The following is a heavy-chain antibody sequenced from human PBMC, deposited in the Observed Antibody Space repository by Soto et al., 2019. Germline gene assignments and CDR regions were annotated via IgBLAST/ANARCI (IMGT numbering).Heavy chain of an antibody. CDR1: GASITTYY. V-gene: IGHV4-59*01. J-gene: IGHJ4*02. Sequence: PSETLSLTCTVSGASITTYYWSWIRQSPGKGLEWIGYVHYSGSTNYTPSLKSRVITSADTSKNQFSLKVISVTAADTDVYYCARGNDFNLYLGQGTLVTVSS. CDR2: VHYSGST. CDR3: ARGNDFNLY. D-gene: IGHD2-21*02.